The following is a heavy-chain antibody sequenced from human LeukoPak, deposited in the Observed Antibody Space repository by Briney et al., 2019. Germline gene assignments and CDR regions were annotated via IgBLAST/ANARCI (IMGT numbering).Heavy chain of an antibody. CDR1: GFTFSDYY. D-gene: IGHD6-19*01. CDR3: ARALYSSGWYGDDAFDI. J-gene: IGHJ3*02. CDR2: ISSSGSTI. V-gene: IGHV3-11*01. Sequence: RGSLRLSCAASGFTFSDYYMSWIRQAPGKGLEWVSYISSSGSTIYYADSVKGRFTISRDNAKNSLYLQMNSLRAEDTAVYYCARALYSSGWYGDDAFDIWGQGTMVTVSS.